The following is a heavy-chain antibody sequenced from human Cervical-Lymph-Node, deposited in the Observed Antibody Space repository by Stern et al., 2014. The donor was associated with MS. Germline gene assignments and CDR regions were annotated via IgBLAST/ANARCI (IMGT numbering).Heavy chain of an antibody. CDR1: GFTFRNYS. CDR3: AKVKWLHDLWSGYCDN. V-gene: IGHV3-30*04. Sequence: VQLVQSGGRVVQPGKSLRLSCEASGFTFRNYSMQWVRQAPGKGLEWLAFLAYDGSQEFYADSLKGRFTISRDNSKNTLYLQMSSLRPEDTAVYYCAKVKWLHDLWSGYCDNWGQGTLVTVSS. D-gene: IGHD3-3*01. J-gene: IGHJ4*02. CDR2: LAYDGSQE.